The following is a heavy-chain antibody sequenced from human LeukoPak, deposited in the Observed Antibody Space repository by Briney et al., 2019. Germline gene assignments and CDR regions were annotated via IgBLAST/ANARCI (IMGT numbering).Heavy chain of an antibody. CDR2: INSDESST. CDR1: GFTFSSYW. J-gene: IGHJ5*02. V-gene: IGHV3-74*01. CDR3: ARARGLGYGDDVRWFDP. D-gene: IGHD4-17*01. Sequence: AGGSLRLSCAASGFTFSSYWMHWVRQPPGKGLVWVSRINSDESSTNYADSVKGRFTISRDNAKNTLYLQMNSPRAEDTAVYYCARARGLGYGDDVRWFDPWGQGTLVTVSS.